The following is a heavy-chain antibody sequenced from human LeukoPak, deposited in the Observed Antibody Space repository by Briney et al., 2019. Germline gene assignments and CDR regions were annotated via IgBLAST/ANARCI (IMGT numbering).Heavy chain of an antibody. J-gene: IGHJ4*02. CDR1: GFTLRSYV. V-gene: IGHV3-23*01. D-gene: IGHD6-6*01. Sequence: PGGSLRLSCVASGFTLRSYVMNWVRQTPGKGLEWVSSISGSGDSTFYADSVKGRFSISRDNAKNSLYLQMNSLRVEDTAVYYCARGGAARPDFWGQGTLVTVSS. CDR3: ARGGAARPDF. CDR2: ISGSGDST.